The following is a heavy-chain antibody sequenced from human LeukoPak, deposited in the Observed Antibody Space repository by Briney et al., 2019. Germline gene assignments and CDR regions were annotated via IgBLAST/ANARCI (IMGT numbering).Heavy chain of an antibody. V-gene: IGHV1-18*01. CDR2: ISAYNGNT. CDR3: ARDYYTASKWFDY. J-gene: IGHJ4*02. CDR1: GYTFSSYG. D-gene: IGHD1-26*01. Sequence: ASVKVSCKASGYTFSSYGICWVRQAPGQGLEWMGWISAYNGNTNYAQKFQGRVTMTTDTSTNTAYMELRSLRSDDTAVYYCARDYYTASKWFDYWDQGTLVSVSS.